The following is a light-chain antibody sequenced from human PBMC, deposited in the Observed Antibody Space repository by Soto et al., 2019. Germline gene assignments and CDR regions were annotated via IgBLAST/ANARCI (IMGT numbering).Light chain of an antibody. V-gene: IGKV3-11*01. CDR2: DAS. Sequence: EIVLTQSPATLSLSPGERATLSCRASQSVSSYLAWYQQKPGQAPRLLIYDASQRATGIPARFSGSGSGTDFTLTVSSLEPEDFAVYYCQQRSNWFLTFGGGTKVDIK. J-gene: IGKJ4*01. CDR3: QQRSNWFLT. CDR1: QSVSSY.